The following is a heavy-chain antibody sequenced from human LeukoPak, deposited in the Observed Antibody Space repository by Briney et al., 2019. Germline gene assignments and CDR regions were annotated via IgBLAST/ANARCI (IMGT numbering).Heavy chain of an antibody. CDR2: IWYAGSKK. D-gene: IGHD3-10*01. CDR1: GFTFGGFG. J-gene: IGHJ4*02. Sequence: PGGSLRLSCAASGFTFGGFGMHWVRQAPGKGLEWVAVIWYAGSKKYYEDSVKGRFTISRDNSKNTLYLQMNSLRVEDTAIYYCVRGSFGVDYWGQGTLVTVSS. V-gene: IGHV3-33*01. CDR3: VRGSFGVDY.